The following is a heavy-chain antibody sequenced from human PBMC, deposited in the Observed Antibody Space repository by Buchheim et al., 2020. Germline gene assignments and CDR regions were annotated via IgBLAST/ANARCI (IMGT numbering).Heavy chain of an antibody. J-gene: IGHJ4*02. CDR3: ARDVYYHDSSGDYSTHYLDS. D-gene: IGHD3-22*01. Sequence: QLQESGPGLVKPSETLSLTCTVSGGSISSYYWSWIRQPPGKGLEWIGYIYYSGSTNYNPSLKSRVTISVDTSKNQFSLKLSSVTAADTAVYYCARDVYYHDSSGDYSTHYLDSWGQGTL. CDR2: IYYSGST. V-gene: IGHV4-59*01. CDR1: GGSISSYY.